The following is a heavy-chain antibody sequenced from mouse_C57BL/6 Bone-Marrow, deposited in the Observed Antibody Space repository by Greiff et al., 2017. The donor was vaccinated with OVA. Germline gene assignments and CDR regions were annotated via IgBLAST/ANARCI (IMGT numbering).Heavy chain of an antibody. CDR2: IRNKANNHAT. CDR3: TLLIYYYGSSDWYFDV. J-gene: IGHJ1*03. Sequence: EVKLEESGGGLVQPGGSMKLSCAASGFTFSDAWMDWVRQSPEKGLEWVAEIRNKANNHATYYAESVKGRFTISRDDSKSSVYLQMNSLRAEDTGIYYCTLLIYYYGSSDWYFDVWGTGTTVTVSS. D-gene: IGHD1-1*01. V-gene: IGHV6-6*01. CDR1: GFTFSDAW.